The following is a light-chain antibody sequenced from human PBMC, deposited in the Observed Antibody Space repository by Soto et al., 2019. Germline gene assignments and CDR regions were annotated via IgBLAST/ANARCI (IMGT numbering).Light chain of an antibody. CDR2: NTN. J-gene: IGLJ3*02. Sequence: QTVVTQEPSFSVSPGGTVTLTCGLSSGSVSTNYYPSWFQQTPGQTPRPLIFNTNTRSSGVPDRFSGSILGNKAALTITGAQADDESAYYCVLYMGSGVWVFGGGTTLTVL. CDR3: VLYMGSGVWV. V-gene: IGLV8-61*01. CDR1: SGSVSTNYY.